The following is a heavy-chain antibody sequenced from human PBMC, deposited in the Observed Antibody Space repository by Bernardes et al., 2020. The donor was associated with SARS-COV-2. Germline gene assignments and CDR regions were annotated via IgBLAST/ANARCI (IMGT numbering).Heavy chain of an antibody. CDR3: ARGRYHDSRGDYYAFDI. V-gene: IGHV3-20*04. CDR2: TNWNGRST. Sequence: GRSLRLSCAVSGFTFDDYGMSWVRQVPGKGLEYVSGTNWNGRSTHYADSVTGRFTISRDNAKRSLYLQMNSLRAEDTAFYYCARGRYHDSRGDYYAFDIWGQGTMVTVSS. J-gene: IGHJ3*02. D-gene: IGHD3-22*01. CDR1: GFTFDDYG.